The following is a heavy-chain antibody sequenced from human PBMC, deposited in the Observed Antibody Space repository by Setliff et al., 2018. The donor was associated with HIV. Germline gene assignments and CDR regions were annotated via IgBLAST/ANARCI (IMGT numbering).Heavy chain of an antibody. Sequence: ETLRLSCAASGFTVSSNYMSWVRQAPGKGLEWVSIIYSGGSTYYADSVKGRFTISRDNSKNTLYLQMNSLRAEDTAVYYCARGGRDDYNYEYWGQGTLVTVSS. CDR1: GFTVSSNY. J-gene: IGHJ4*02. CDR2: IYSGGST. CDR3: ARGGRDDYNYEY. V-gene: IGHV3-53*01. D-gene: IGHD4-4*01.